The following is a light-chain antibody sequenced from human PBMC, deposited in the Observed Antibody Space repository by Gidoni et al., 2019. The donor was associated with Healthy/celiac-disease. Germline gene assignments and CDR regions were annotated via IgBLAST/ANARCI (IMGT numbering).Light chain of an antibody. CDR3: SSYTSSRTIV. V-gene: IGLV2-14*01. CDR1: SSDVGGYNY. CDR2: EVS. Sequence: QSALTQPASVSGSPGQSITISCTGTSSDVGGYNYVPWYQQHPGKAPKLMIYEVSNRPSGVSNRFSDSKSGNTASLTISGLQAEDEADYYCSSYTSSRTIVFGGGTKLTVL. J-gene: IGLJ2*01.